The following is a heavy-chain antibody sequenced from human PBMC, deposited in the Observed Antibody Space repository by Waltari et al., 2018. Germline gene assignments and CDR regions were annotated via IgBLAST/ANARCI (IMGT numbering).Heavy chain of an antibody. CDR3: AKGPATRTNWFDP. J-gene: IGHJ5*02. CDR2: AGVIRGNT. Sequence: EVQLLESGGGLEQPGGSLRLSCVASGFTFSSYDMSWVRTAPGRGLEWVSVAGVIRGNTYYADSVKGRFTISRDDSKNTLYLQMNSLRVEDTAVYYCAKGPATRTNWFDPWGQGTLVTVSS. CDR1: GFTFSSYD. D-gene: IGHD1-26*01. V-gene: IGHV3-23*01.